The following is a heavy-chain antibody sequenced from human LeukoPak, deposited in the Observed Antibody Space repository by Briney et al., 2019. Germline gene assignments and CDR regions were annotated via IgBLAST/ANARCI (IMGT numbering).Heavy chain of an antibody. V-gene: IGHV3-64*01. J-gene: IGHJ5*02. CDR3: ASDGHRATVSTYNWCDP. CDR2: ISSNGGST. CDR1: GFTFSGSA. D-gene: IGHD4-17*01. Sequence: GGCLRLSCAASGFTFSGSAMHWVRQAPGKGLEYVSAISSNGGSTYYANSVEGRFTISRDNSKNTLYLQMGSPRAGDIAVYYCASDGHRATVSTYNWCDPWGQGTLVTVSS.